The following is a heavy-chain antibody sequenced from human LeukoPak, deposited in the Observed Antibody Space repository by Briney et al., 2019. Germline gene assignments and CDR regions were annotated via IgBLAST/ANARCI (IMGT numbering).Heavy chain of an antibody. D-gene: IGHD3-10*01. CDR3: AREGHTYGSDY. V-gene: IGHV3-21*04. CDR2: ISSSSYI. J-gene: IGHJ4*02. Sequence: PGGSLRLSCAASGFTFSSYSMNWVRQAPGKGLEWVSSISSSSYIYYADSVKGRFTISRDNAKNSLYLQMNSLRAEDTAVYYCAREGHTYGSDYWGQGTLVTVSS. CDR1: GFTFSSYS.